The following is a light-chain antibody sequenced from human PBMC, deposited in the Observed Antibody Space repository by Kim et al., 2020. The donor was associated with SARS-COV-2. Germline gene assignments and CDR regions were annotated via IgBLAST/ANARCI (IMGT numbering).Light chain of an antibody. CDR1: QSISSY. V-gene: IGKV1-39*01. CDR3: QQSYSTLALT. CDR2: AAS. Sequence: SVGDRVTITCRASQSISSYLNWYQQKPGKAPKLLMYAASSLQSGVPTRYSGSRSGTGLTLTISSMQPEDFATYYCQQSYSTLALTFGGGTKVDIK. J-gene: IGKJ4*01.